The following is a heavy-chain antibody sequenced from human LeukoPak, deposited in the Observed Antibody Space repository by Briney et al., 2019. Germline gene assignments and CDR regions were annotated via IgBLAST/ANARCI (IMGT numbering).Heavy chain of an antibody. J-gene: IGHJ4*02. CDR3: AKGGAGTFDY. D-gene: IGHD6-13*01. Sequence: GGSLRLSCAASGFTVSSIHMVWVRQAPGKGLEWVSAISGSGGSTYYADSVKGRFTISRDNSKNTLYLQMNSLRAEDTAVYYCAKGGAGTFDYWGQGTLVTVSS. V-gene: IGHV3-23*01. CDR2: ISGSGGST. CDR1: GFTVSSIH.